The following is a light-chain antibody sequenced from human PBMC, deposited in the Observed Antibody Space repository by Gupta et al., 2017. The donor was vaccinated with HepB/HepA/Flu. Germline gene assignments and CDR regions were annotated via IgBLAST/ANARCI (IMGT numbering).Light chain of an antibody. CDR2: AAS. J-gene: IGKJ4*01. V-gene: IGKV1-9*01. CDR3: QQRNSYLFT. Sequence: DIQLTQSPSFLSASVGDRVTITCRASQGISSYLAWYQQKPGKAPKLLIYAASTLQSGVPSRFSGSGSGTEFTLTISSLQPEDFATYYCQQRNSYLFTFGGGTKVEIK. CDR1: QGISSY.